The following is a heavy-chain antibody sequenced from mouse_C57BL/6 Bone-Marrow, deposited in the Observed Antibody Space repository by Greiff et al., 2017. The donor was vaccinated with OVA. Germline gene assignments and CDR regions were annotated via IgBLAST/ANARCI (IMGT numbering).Heavy chain of an antibody. Sequence: EVKLMESGPELVKPGASVKIPCKASGYTFTDYNMDWVKQSHGKSLEWIGDINPNNGGTIYNQKFKGKATLTVDKSSSTAYMELRSLTSEDTAVYYCARSYYGSSLYYAMDYWGQGTSVTVSS. CDR1: GYTFTDYN. CDR2: INPNNGGT. CDR3: ARSYYGSSLYYAMDY. D-gene: IGHD1-1*01. V-gene: IGHV1-18*01. J-gene: IGHJ4*01.